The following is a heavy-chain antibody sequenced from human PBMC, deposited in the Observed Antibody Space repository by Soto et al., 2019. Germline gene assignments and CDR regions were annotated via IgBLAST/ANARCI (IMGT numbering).Heavy chain of an antibody. D-gene: IGHD6-19*01. Sequence: GGSLRLSCATSGFPFISYAMSWVRQAPGRGLEWVSTISGSGGNTYYADAVKGRFTITSDSSKNTVYLQMNSLRVDDTATYYCAKDPRSGWYNLGWFDSWGPGTLVTVSS. J-gene: IGHJ5*01. V-gene: IGHV3-23*01. CDR2: ISGSGGNT. CDR3: AKDPRSGWYNLGWFDS. CDR1: GFPFISYA.